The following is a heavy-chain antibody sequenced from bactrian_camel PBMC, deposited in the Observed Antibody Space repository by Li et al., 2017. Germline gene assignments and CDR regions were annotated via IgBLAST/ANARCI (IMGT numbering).Heavy chain of an antibody. Sequence: QVQLVESGGGSVQAGGSLRLSCAASGRTYIKWCMGWFREVPGKEREGIATLDYRGRTAYQDSVKGRFTVSIDSAKDTLYLQMNSLKPVDTGMYYCAVLSRWISGPCDRAMLFSNWGQGTQVTVS. D-gene: IGHD1*01. V-gene: IGHV3S57*01. CDR1: GRTYIKWC. CDR3: AVLSRWISGPCDRAMLFSN. CDR2: LDYRGRT. J-gene: IGHJ4*01.